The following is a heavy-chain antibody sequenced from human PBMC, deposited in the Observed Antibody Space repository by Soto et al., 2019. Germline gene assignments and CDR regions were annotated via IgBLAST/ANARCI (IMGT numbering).Heavy chain of an antibody. CDR1: GYSFSGYL. V-gene: IGHV1-2*02. CDR2: INTDSGDT. CDR3: TRATGFWSGYYSYYGMDV. Sequence: ASVKVSCKASGYSFSGYLLHWVRQAPGQGLEWMGWINTDSGDTKYARKFQGRVTMTRDTSTSTGYMELSSLRSDDTAVYHCTRATGFWSGYYSYYGMDVWGQGTTVTVSS. D-gene: IGHD3-3*01. J-gene: IGHJ6*02.